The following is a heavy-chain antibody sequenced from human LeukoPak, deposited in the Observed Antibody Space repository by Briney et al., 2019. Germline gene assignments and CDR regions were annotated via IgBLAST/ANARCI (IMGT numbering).Heavy chain of an antibody. V-gene: IGHV4-34*01. Sequence: PSETLSLTCAVYGGSFSGYYWSWIRQPPGKGLEWIGEINHSGSTNYNPSLKSRVTISVDTSKNQFSLKLSSVTAADTAVYYCASVGRRGYYYYYYMDVWGKGNTVTVSS. CDR1: GGSFSGYY. D-gene: IGHD1-26*01. J-gene: IGHJ6*03. CDR3: ASVGRRGYYYYYYMDV. CDR2: INHSGST.